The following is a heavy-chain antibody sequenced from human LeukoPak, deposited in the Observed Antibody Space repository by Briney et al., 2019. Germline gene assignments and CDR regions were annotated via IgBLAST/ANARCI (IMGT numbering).Heavy chain of an antibody. CDR1: GYTFTTYG. V-gene: IGHV5-51*01. CDR2: ISPGDSDT. J-gene: IGHJ6*02. D-gene: IGHD3-3*02. CDR3: ARHLAGRGMDV. Sequence: GASVKVSCKASGYTFTTYGISWVRQMPGKGLEWMGIISPGDSDTTYSPSFQGQVTISADKSITTAYLQWSSLKASDTAMYYCARHLAGRGMDVWAQGTTVTVSS.